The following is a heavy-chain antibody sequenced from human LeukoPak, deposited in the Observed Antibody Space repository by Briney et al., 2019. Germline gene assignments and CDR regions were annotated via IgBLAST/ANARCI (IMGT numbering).Heavy chain of an antibody. D-gene: IGHD3-22*01. CDR2: ISYDGSNK. V-gene: IGHV3-30-3*01. CDR3: ARSGHYYDSSGYYMS. CDR1: GFTFSSYA. J-gene: IGHJ5*02. Sequence: PGGSLRLSCAASGFTFSSYAMHWVRQAPGKGLEWVAVISYDGSNKYYADSVKGRFTISRDNSKNTLYLQMNSLRAEDTAVYYCARSGHYYDSSGYYMSWGQGTLVTVSS.